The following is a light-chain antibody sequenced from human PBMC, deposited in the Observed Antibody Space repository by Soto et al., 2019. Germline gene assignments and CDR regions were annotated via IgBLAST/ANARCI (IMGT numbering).Light chain of an antibody. Sequence: QSALTQPASVSGSPGQSITISCTGTSSDVGRYKFVSWYQQYPGKAPRLMMYEVSNRPSGVSNRFSGSKSGNTASLTISGLQTEDEAIYNCSSSTSTSTLMIFGGGTKLTVL. CDR2: EVS. J-gene: IGLJ2*01. CDR3: SSSTSTSTLMI. V-gene: IGLV2-14*01. CDR1: SSDVGRYKF.